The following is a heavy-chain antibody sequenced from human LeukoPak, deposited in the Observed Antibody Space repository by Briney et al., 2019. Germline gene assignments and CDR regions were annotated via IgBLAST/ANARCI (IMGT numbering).Heavy chain of an antibody. D-gene: IGHD6-19*01. CDR3: ARILSSGSQLDYFDY. J-gene: IGHJ4*02. CDR1: GFSLSTSGMC. Sequence: SGPTLVNPTQALTLTCTFSGFSLSTSGMCVSWIRQPPGKALEWLARIDWDDDKYYSTSLKTRLTISKDTSKNQVVLTMTNMDPVDTTTYYCARILSSGSQLDYFDYWGQGTLVTVSS. V-gene: IGHV2-70*11. CDR2: IDWDDDK.